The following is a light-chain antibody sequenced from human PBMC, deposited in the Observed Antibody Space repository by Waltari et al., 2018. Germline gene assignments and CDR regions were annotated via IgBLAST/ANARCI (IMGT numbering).Light chain of an antibody. J-gene: IGKJ1*01. CDR3: QHYVRLPAT. CDR1: QSVSRS. Sequence: IVLTQSPGTLSLSPGERATLSCRASQSVSRSLAWYQQKPGKAPKLLIYGASTRATGIPDRFTGSGSGTDFSLTISSLEPEDFAIYFCQHYVRLPATFGQGTKVEIK. CDR2: GAS. V-gene: IGKV3-20*01.